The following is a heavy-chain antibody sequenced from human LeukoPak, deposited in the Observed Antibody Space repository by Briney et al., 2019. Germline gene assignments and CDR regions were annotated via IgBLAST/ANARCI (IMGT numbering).Heavy chain of an antibody. V-gene: IGHV3-11*01. CDR3: ARAQYYYDSSGYLGGRFDP. D-gene: IGHD3-22*01. CDR1: GFTFSDYY. J-gene: IGHJ5*02. Sequence: GGSLRLSCAASGFTFSDYYMSWIRQAPGKGLEWVSYISSSGSTIYYADSVKGRFTISRDNAKNSLYLQMNSLRAEDTAVYYCARAQYYYDSSGYLGGRFDPWGQGTLVTVSS. CDR2: ISSSGSTI.